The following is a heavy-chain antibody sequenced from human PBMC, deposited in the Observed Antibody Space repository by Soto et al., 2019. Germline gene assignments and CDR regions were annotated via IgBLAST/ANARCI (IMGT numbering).Heavy chain of an antibody. V-gene: IGHV2-5*02. Sequence: QITLKEAGPTLVKPTQTLTLTCTFSGFSLSTTGVGVGWIRQPPGKALGWLALIYWDDDKRYSPSLKSRLTSTKDTAKNHGVLTITNMDPIDTATYYCVPANPVTTWGDYWGQGTLVTVSS. CDR2: IYWDDDK. J-gene: IGHJ4*02. D-gene: IGHD4-17*01. CDR3: VPANPVTTWGDY. CDR1: GFSLSTTGVG.